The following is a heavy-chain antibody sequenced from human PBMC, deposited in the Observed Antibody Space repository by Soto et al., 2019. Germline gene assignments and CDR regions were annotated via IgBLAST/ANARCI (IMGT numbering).Heavy chain of an antibody. D-gene: IGHD6-19*01. CDR2: IRNKAKSYAT. CDR3: TRPGYSTGWSDH. J-gene: IGHJ5*02. CDR1: GFTFSGSA. V-gene: IGHV3-73*01. Sequence: EVQLVESGGGLVQPGGSLKLSCAASGFTFSGSAMHWVRQASGKGLEWVGRIRNKAKSYATAYAASVKGRFTIYRDESKNTSYLQMNSLKTEDTAVYYCTRPGYSTGWSDHWGQGTLVTVSS.